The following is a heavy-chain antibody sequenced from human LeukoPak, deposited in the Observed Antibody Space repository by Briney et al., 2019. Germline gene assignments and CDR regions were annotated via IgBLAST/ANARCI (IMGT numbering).Heavy chain of an antibody. Sequence: ASVKVSCKASGYTFTSYYMHWVRPAPGQGLAWMGIINPSGGSTSYAQKFQGRVTMTRDTSTSTVYMELSSLRSEDTAVYYCARGGLTYYYDSSGPDYWGQGTLVTVSS. V-gene: IGHV1-46*01. D-gene: IGHD3-22*01. CDR1: GYTFTSYY. CDR2: INPSGGST. J-gene: IGHJ4*02. CDR3: ARGGLTYYYDSSGPDY.